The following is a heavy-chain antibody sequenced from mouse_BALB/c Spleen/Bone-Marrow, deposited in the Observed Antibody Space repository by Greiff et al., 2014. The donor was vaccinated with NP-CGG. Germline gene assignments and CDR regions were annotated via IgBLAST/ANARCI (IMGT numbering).Heavy chain of an antibody. Sequence: QVQLQQPGAELVRPGASVKLSCKASGYSFTSYWMNWVKQRPGHGLEWIGMIHPPDTETRLNQRFKDKATLTVDKSSSTAYMQLNSPTSEDSAVYYCARLEGDYGSTFAYWGQGTLVTVSA. CDR3: ARLEGDYGSTFAY. D-gene: IGHD1-1*01. J-gene: IGHJ3*01. CDR1: GYSFTSYW. V-gene: IGHV1-61*01. CDR2: IHPPDTET.